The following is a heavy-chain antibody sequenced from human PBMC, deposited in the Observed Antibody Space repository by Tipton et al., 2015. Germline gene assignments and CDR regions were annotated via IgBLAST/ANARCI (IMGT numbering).Heavy chain of an antibody. D-gene: IGHD4-17*01. CDR3: ARAEIGDFDY. CDR2: INHSGGT. J-gene: IGHJ4*02. CDR1: GGSFSGYY. Sequence: TLSLTCAVYGGSFSGYYWTWIRQPPGKGLEWIGEINHSGGTKYNPSLKSRVTMSVDTSKKQFSLKLRSVTAADTAVYYCARAEIGDFDYWGQGTLVTVSS. V-gene: IGHV4-34*01.